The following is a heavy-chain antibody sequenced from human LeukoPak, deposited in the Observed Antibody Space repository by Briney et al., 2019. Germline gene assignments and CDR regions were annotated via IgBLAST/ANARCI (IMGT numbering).Heavy chain of an antibody. D-gene: IGHD6-19*01. J-gene: IGHJ4*02. CDR2: ISTSGGST. V-gene: IGHV3-64*01. CDR1: GFSFSSYA. CDR3: ARGQSVAGRWLFDY. Sequence: PGGSLRLSCAASGFSFSSYAMHWVRQAPGKGLEYLSGISTSGGSTMYANSVKGRFTISRDNSKNTLHLQMGSLRAEDMAIYYCARGQSVAGRWLFDYWGPGSLVTVSS.